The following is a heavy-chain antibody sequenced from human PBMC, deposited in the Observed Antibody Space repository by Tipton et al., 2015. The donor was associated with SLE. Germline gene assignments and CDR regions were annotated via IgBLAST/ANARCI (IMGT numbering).Heavy chain of an antibody. CDR3: ARRNSESGAFDM. J-gene: IGHJ3*02. V-gene: IGHV3-23*01. Sequence: SLRLSCAASRFTFSTYGMRWVRQSPEKGLEWVSSISGSDGSTYYADSVKGRFTISRDNSKNTLYLQMNSLTAEDTAVYYCARRNSESGAFDMWGQGTLVTVSS. CDR2: ISGSDGST. D-gene: IGHD3-10*01. CDR1: RFTFSTYG.